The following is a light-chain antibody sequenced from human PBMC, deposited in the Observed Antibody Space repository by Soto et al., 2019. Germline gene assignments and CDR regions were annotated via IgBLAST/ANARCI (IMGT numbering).Light chain of an antibody. V-gene: IGLV1-40*01. CDR2: GNS. J-gene: IGLJ1*01. CDR3: QSYDSSLSAFYV. Sequence: QSVLTQPPSVSGSPGQSVTSSCTWISANIGAGYDVHWYQQLPGTAPKLLIYGNSNRPSGVPDRFSGSKSGTSASLAITGLQAEDEADYYCQSYDSSLSAFYVFGTGTKVTVL. CDR1: SANIGAGYD.